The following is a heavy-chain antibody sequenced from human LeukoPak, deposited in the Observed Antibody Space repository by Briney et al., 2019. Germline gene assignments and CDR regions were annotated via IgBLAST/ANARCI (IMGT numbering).Heavy chain of an antibody. CDR2: INTDGSST. CDR1: GFTFSSYW. Sequence: GGSLRLSCAASGFTFSSYWMHWVRQAPGKGLVWVSRINTDGSSTSYADSVKGRFTISRDNAKNTLYLQMNSLRAEDTAVYYCARRRYCSSTSYYLSSGAFDIWGQGTMVTVSS. D-gene: IGHD2-2*01. V-gene: IGHV3-74*01. CDR3: ARRRYCSSTSYYLSSGAFDI. J-gene: IGHJ3*02.